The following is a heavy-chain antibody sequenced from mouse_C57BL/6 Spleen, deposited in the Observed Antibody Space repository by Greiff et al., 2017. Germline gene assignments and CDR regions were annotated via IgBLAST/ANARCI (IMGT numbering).Heavy chain of an antibody. CDR3: ALITTVVADYYAMDY. V-gene: IGHV1-72*01. D-gene: IGHD1-1*01. CDR2: IDPNSGGT. CDR1: GYTFTSYW. J-gene: IGHJ4*01. Sequence: QVQLQQPGAELVKPGASVKLSCKASGYTFTSYWMHWVKQRPGRGLEWIGRIDPNSGGTKYNEKFKSKATLTVDKPSSTAYMQLSSLTSEDSAVYYCALITTVVADYYAMDYWGQGTSVTVSS.